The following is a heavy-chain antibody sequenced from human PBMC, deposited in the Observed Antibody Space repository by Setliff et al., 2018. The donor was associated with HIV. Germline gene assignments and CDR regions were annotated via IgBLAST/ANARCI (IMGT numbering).Heavy chain of an antibody. CDR3: AVNYDSSGYHGRHFDV. CDR2: ILPIFGTA. V-gene: IGHV1-69*13. Sequence: SVKVSCKASGGTISSYAISWVRQAPGQGLEWMGGILPIFGTANYAQKFQGRVTITADESTSTAYMELSSLRSEDTAVYYCAVNYDSSGYHGRHFDVWGQGTMVTVSS. J-gene: IGHJ3*01. D-gene: IGHD3-22*01. CDR1: GGTISSYA.